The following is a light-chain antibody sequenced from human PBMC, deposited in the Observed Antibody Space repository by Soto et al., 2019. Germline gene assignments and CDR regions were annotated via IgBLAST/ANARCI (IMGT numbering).Light chain of an antibody. CDR3: NSFTTSNTYV. Sequence: QSVLTQSASVSGSPGQSITISCTGTSSDLGNYNFVSWFQQHPGKAPKLVIYEVSNRPSGVSSRFSGSKSGNTASLTISGLQAEDEADYYCNSFTTSNTYVFGNGTKSPS. CDR1: SSDLGNYNF. CDR2: EVS. J-gene: IGLJ1*01. V-gene: IGLV2-14*01.